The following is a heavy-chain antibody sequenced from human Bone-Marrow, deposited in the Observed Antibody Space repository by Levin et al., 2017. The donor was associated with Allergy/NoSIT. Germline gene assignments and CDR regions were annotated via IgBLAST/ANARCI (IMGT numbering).Heavy chain of an antibody. J-gene: IGHJ5*02. V-gene: IGHV3-30*18. CDR3: AKDVVAARSGWFDP. Sequence: GESLKISCAASGFTFSSYGMHWVRQAPGKGLEWVAVISYDGSNKYYADSVKGRFTISRDNSKNTLYLQMNSLRAEDTAVYYCAKDVVAARSGWFDPWGQGTLVTVSS. D-gene: IGHD6-6*01. CDR1: GFTFSSYG. CDR2: ISYDGSNK.